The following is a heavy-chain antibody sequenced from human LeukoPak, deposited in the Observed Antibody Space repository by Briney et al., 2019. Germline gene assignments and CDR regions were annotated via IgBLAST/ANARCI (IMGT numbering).Heavy chain of an antibody. V-gene: IGHV4-4*07. CDR2: MYTSGST. Sequence: PSETLSLTCTVFGGSISSYYWSWILQPAGKGLEWIGRMYTSGSTNYNPSLKSRVTMSADTSKNQFSLKLSAVTAADTAVYYCARDTGYYFGSGNYLYYFDYWGQGTLVTVSS. CDR1: GGSISSYY. J-gene: IGHJ4*02. D-gene: IGHD3-10*01. CDR3: ARDTGYYFGSGNYLYYFDY.